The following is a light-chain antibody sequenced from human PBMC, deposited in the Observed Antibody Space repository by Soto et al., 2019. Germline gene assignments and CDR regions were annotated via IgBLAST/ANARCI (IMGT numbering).Light chain of an antibody. CDR2: DNN. Sequence: QSVLTQPPSVYAAPGQKVTISCSGSSSNIGNNYVSWYQQLPGTAPKLLIYDNNKRPSGIPDLFSGSKSGTSATLGITGLQTGDEADYYCGTWDSSLSAYVFGTGTKLTVL. CDR1: SSNIGNNY. CDR3: GTWDSSLSAYV. V-gene: IGLV1-51*01. J-gene: IGLJ1*01.